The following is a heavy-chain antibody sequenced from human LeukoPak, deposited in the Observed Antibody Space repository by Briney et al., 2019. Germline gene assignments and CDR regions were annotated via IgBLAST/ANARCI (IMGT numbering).Heavy chain of an antibody. CDR3: ARDRDYSSSYFGWYFDL. D-gene: IGHD6-6*01. Sequence: GGSLRLSCAASGFTFYDYGMSWVRQAPGKGLEWVSGINWNGGSTGYVDSVKGRFTISRDNAKNSLYLQMNSLRAEDTALYYCARDRDYSSSYFGWYFDLWGRGTLVTVSS. J-gene: IGHJ2*01. CDR1: GFTFYDYG. CDR2: INWNGGST. V-gene: IGHV3-20*04.